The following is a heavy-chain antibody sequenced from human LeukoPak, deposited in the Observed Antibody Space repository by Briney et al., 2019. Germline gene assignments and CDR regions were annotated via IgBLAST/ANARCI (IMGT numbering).Heavy chain of an antibody. CDR2: SNHSGST. D-gene: IGHD3-9*01. J-gene: IGHJ5*02. CDR1: GGSFSGYY. Sequence: SETLSLTCAVYGGSFSGYYWSWIRQPPGKGLEWIGESNHSGSTNYNPSLKSRVTISVDTSKNQFSLKLSSVTAADTAVYYCARGPNYDILTGSPRGWFDPWGQGTLVTVSS. CDR3: ARGPNYDILTGSPRGWFDP. V-gene: IGHV4-34*01.